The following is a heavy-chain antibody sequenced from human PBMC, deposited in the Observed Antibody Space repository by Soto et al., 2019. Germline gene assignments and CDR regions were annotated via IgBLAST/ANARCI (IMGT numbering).Heavy chain of an antibody. D-gene: IGHD2-15*01. CDR1: GFTFGNYW. CDR3: ARGDCVGGNCYSLAGSFYYDMDV. J-gene: IGHJ6*03. Sequence: EVQLVESGGGLVQPGGSLRLSCAASGFTFGNYWMYWVRQAPGKGLVWVSRINSDGSVSSYADSVKGRLTSSRDNVKNTLYLQMDSLRVEDTAVYYCARGDCVGGNCYSLAGSFYYDMDVWGKGTTVTVFS. V-gene: IGHV3-74*01. CDR2: INSDGSVS.